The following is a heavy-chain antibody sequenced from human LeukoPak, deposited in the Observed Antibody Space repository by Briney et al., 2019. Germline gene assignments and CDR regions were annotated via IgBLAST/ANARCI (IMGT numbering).Heavy chain of an antibody. CDR2: ISAYYGNT. CDR3: ARDDMITFGGVIVLDY. J-gene: IGHJ4*02. D-gene: IGHD3-16*02. CDR1: GYTFTSYG. V-gene: IGHV1-18*01. Sequence: ASVKVSCKASGYTFTSYGISWVRQAPGQGLEWMGWISAYYGNTNYAQKLQGRVTMTTDTSTSTAYMELRSLRSDDTAVYYCARDDMITFGGVIVLDYWGQGTLVTVSS.